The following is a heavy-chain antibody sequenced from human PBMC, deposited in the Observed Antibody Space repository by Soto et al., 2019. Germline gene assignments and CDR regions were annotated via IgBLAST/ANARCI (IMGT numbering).Heavy chain of an antibody. Sequence: PSETLSLNCTVSGGSISNGGYYWTWIRQHPGKGLEWIGYIYYSGSTYYNPSLKSRVTISVDTSKNQFSLKLTSVTAADTAVYYCARDVTDFWSGHEGMDVWGQGTTVTVSS. CDR2: IYYSGST. J-gene: IGHJ6*02. CDR1: GGSISNGGYY. V-gene: IGHV4-31*03. CDR3: ARDVTDFWSGHEGMDV. D-gene: IGHD3-3*01.